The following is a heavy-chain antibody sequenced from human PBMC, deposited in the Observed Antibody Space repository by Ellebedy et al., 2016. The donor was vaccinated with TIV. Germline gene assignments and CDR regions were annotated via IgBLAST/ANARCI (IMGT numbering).Heavy chain of an antibody. CDR2: IKGDGSEK. J-gene: IGHJ4*02. CDR3: ARGDDSSGDY. V-gene: IGHV3-7*04. D-gene: IGHD6-6*01. CDR1: GFTFSIYW. Sequence: GGSLRLSCAASGFTFSIYWMTWVRQAPGKGLEYVANIKGDGSEKYYVDSVKGRFTISRDNAKNSLYLQMNSLRAEDTAVYYCARGDDSSGDYWGQGTLVTVSS.